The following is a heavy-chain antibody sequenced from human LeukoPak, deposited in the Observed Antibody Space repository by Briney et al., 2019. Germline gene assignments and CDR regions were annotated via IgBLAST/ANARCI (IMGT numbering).Heavy chain of an antibody. D-gene: IGHD6-13*01. Sequence: QSGGSLRLSCAASGFTFSSYAMSWVRQAPGKGLEWVSAISGSGGSTYYADSVKGRFTISRDNSKNTLYLQMNSLRAEDTAVYYCAKQTYSSSGSGYFDYWGQGTLVTVSS. CDR2: ISGSGGST. CDR3: AKQTYSSSGSGYFDY. V-gene: IGHV3-23*01. CDR1: GFTFSSYA. J-gene: IGHJ4*02.